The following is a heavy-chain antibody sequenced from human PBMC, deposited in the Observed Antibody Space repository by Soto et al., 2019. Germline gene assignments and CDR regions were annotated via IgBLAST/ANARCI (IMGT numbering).Heavy chain of an antibody. CDR2: IIPVFQTA. V-gene: IGHV1-69*01. D-gene: IGHD3-22*01. J-gene: IGHJ4*02. CDR3: LRGVSVYTLFNKF. CDR1: GGLFSSYP. Sequence: QEQLVQSGAEVKKPGSSVKVSCKASGGLFSSYPISWVRQVPGHGLEWMGGIIPVFQTAYYTQRFQGRVTITADESTNTADMGMSSLRSEDTAMYDCLRGVSVYTLFNKFWGQVTLVTVSS.